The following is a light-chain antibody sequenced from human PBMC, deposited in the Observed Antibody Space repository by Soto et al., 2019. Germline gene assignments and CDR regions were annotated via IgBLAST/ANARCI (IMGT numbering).Light chain of an antibody. CDR2: EVS. J-gene: IGLJ2*01. CDR3: SSYTRSSSLV. Sequence: QAVVTQPASVSGSPGQSITISCTGTSSDIGDYDYVSWYQQHPGKAPKLMIYEVSNRPSGISNRFSGSKSGNTASLTISGLQPEDEADYYCSSYTRSSSLVFGGGTKLTVL. V-gene: IGLV2-14*01. CDR1: SSDIGDYDY.